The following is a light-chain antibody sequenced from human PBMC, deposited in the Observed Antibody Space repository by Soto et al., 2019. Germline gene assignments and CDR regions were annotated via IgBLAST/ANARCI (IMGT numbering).Light chain of an antibody. CDR1: KNIGSY. CDR2: DAS. Sequence: EVVLKQSPAILSLSPGESGTLSCRASKNIGSYLVWYQQRPGQAPRLLFYDASVRATGIPARFKGSGSGTDFTLSITSLEPEESAVYYCHQRVNWPSGFFTFGPGTKVEIK. J-gene: IGKJ3*01. CDR3: HQRVNWPSGFFT. V-gene: IGKV3-11*01.